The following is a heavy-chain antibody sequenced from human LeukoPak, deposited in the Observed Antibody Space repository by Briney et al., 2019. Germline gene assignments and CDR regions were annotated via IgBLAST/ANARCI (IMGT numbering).Heavy chain of an antibody. D-gene: IGHD3-22*01. CDR1: GFTFDDYA. CDR2: ISWNSGSI. Sequence: GRSLRLSCAASGFTFDDYAMHWVRQAPGKGLECVSGISWNSGSIGYADSVKGRFTISRDNAKNSLYLQMNSLRAEDTALYYCAKDFADDYYDSSGYSRWGQGTLVTVSS. V-gene: IGHV3-9*01. CDR3: AKDFADDYYDSSGYSR. J-gene: IGHJ4*02.